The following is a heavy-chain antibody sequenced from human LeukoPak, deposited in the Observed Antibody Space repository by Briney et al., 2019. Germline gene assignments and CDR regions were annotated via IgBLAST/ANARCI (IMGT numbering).Heavy chain of an antibody. V-gene: IGHV4-61*01. J-gene: IGHJ6*03. Sequence: PSETLSLTCTVSGVSISSSNSYWSWIRQPPGKGLKWIGNIYYSGYTTYSPSLRSRVTISVDTSKNQFSLKLSSVTAADTAVYYCARETSQKGAHYMDVWGRGTTITISS. CDR1: GVSISSSNSY. D-gene: IGHD3-16*01. CDR2: IYYSGYT. CDR3: ARETSQKGAHYMDV.